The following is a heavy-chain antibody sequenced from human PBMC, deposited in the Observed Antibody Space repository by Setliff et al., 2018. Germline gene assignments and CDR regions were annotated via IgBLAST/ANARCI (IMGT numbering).Heavy chain of an antibody. D-gene: IGHD3-3*01. CDR1: GDSISSYY. J-gene: IGHJ5*02. Sequence: SETLSLTCTVSGDSISSYYWTWIRQPAGKGLEWIGHFHTGGSTNYNRSLRSRVSISVDTSKNQFSLKLSSVTAADTATYYCARAGPTVTFFRVLVISWWDPWGQGSLVTSPQ. CDR3: ARAGPTVTFFRVLVISWWDP. V-gene: IGHV4-4*07. CDR2: FHTGGST.